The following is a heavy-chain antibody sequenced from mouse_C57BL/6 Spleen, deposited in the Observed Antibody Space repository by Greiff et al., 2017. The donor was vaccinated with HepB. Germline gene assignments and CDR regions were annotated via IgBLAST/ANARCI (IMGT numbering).Heavy chain of an antibody. J-gene: IGHJ3*01. CDR3: TGRPWFAY. V-gene: IGHV1-15*01. Sequence: QVQLKESGAELVRPGASVTLSCKASGYTFTDYEMHWVKQTPVHGLEWIGAIDPETGGTAYNQKFKGKAILTADKSSSTAYMELRSLTSEDSAVYYCTGRPWFAYWGQVTLVTVSA. CDR1: GYTFTDYE. CDR2: IDPETGGT. D-gene: IGHD2-12*01.